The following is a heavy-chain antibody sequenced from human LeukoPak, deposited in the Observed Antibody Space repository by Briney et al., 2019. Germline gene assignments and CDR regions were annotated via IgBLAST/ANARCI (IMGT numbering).Heavy chain of an antibody. V-gene: IGHV4-38-2*02. CDR1: GYSISSGYY. D-gene: IGHD1-26*01. Sequence: SETLSLTCTVSGYSISSGYYWGWIRQPPGKGLEWIGNIYHSGSTYYNPSLKSRVTISVDTSKNQFSVKLSSVTAADTAVYYCARGGNYWPQWWFDPWGRGTLVSVSS. J-gene: IGHJ5*02. CDR2: IYHSGST. CDR3: ARGGNYWPQWWFDP.